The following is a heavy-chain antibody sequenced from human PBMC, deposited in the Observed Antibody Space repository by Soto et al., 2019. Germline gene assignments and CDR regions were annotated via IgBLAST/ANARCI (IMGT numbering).Heavy chain of an antibody. D-gene: IGHD3-22*01. V-gene: IGHV4-31*03. CDR1: GGSISSGGYS. CDR3: ARAYCDCSGEPFDY. Sequence: QTLSLTCTVSGGSISSGGYSWSWFRQHPGKGLEWIGYIYYSGITYYNPSLKSRVTISVDTSKNQFSLKRSSVTAADTAVYYCARAYCDCSGEPFDYWGQGTLVTVSS. J-gene: IGHJ4*02. CDR2: IYYSGIT.